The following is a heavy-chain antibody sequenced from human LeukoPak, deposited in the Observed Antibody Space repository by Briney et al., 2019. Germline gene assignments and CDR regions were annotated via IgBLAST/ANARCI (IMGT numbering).Heavy chain of an antibody. V-gene: IGHV3-48*03. CDR3: ARGGDVDTAMLGASDI. D-gene: IGHD5-18*01. J-gene: IGHJ3*02. CDR2: ISSSGSTI. CDR1: GFTFSSHE. Sequence: GGSLRLSCAASGFTFSSHEMNWVRQAPGKGLEWVSYISSSGSTIYYADSVKGRFTISRDNAKNSLYLQMNSLRAEDTAVYYCARGGDVDTAMLGASDIWGQGTMVTVSS.